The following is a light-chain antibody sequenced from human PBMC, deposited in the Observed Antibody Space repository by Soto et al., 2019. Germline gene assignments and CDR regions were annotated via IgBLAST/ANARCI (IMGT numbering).Light chain of an antibody. J-gene: IGLJ2*01. CDR2: GNN. V-gene: IGLV1-40*01. CDR3: QAYDVSLSGSL. Sequence: QSALTQPPSVSGAPGQRVTFSCTGSSSNIGAGYDVHWYQQLPETAPKLLIFGNNNRPSGVPDRFSGSKSGTSASLDITGLQAEDEADYYCQAYDVSLSGSLFGGGTKLTVL. CDR1: SSNIGAGYD.